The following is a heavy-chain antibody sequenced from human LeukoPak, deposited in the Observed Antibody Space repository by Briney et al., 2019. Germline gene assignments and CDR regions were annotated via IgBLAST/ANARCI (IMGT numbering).Heavy chain of an antibody. CDR3: AKRNYFGAGTYSFDF. D-gene: IGHD3-10*01. V-gene: IGHV3-23*01. CDR2: LTGSGGST. CDR1: GFPFSNFG. J-gene: IGHJ4*02. Sequence: GGSLRLSCTASGFPFSNFGMSWVRQAPGKGLEWVSHLTGSGGSTYYAGSVKGRSTISRDNSKNTLYLQMNSLRAEDTAVYYCAKRNYFGAGTYSFDFWGQGTLVTVSS.